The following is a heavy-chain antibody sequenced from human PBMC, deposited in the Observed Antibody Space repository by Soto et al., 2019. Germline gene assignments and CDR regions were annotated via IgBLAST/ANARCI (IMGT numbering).Heavy chain of an antibody. Sequence: ASVKVSCKASGYTFTGYYMHWVRQAPGQGLEWMGWINPNSGGTNYAQKFQGWVTMTRDTSISTAYMELSRLRSDDTALYYCAREQSLYYYDSSGYYLYYYYGMDVWGQGTTVTVSS. CDR1: GYTFTGYY. V-gene: IGHV1-2*04. CDR3: AREQSLYYYDSSGYYLYYYYGMDV. CDR2: INPNSGGT. D-gene: IGHD3-22*01. J-gene: IGHJ6*02.